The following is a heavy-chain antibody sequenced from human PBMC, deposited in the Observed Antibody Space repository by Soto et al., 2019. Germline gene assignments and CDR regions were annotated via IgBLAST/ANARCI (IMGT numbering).Heavy chain of an antibody. D-gene: IGHD3-22*01. Sequence: PSETLSLTCTVSGGSISSYYWSWIRQPPGKGLERIGYIYYSGSTNYNPSLKSRVTISVDTSKNQFSLKLSSVTAADTAVYYCARGGDSSGYYYSRTGYYGMDVWGQGTTVT. V-gene: IGHV4-59*08. CDR1: GGSISSYY. CDR3: ARGGDSSGYYYSRTGYYGMDV. J-gene: IGHJ6*02. CDR2: IYYSGST.